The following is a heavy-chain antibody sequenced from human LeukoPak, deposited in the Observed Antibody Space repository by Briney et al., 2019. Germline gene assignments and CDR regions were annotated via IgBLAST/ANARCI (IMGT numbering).Heavy chain of an antibody. Sequence: GGSLRLSCAASRFDVSTNFVSWVRQAPGKGLEWVSVIYSGGSTYYADSVKGRFTISRDNSKNTLYLQMNSLRAEDTAVYYCAKDQRFGDLDDYRGQGTLVTVSS. D-gene: IGHD3-10*01. CDR2: IYSGGST. J-gene: IGHJ4*02. V-gene: IGHV3-66*01. CDR1: RFDVSTNF. CDR3: AKDQRFGDLDDY.